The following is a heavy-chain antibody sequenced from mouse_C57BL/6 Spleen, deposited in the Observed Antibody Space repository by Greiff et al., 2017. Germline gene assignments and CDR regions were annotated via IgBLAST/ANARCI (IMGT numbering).Heavy chain of an antibody. V-gene: IGHV3-6*01. CDR1: GYSITSGYY. J-gene: IGHJ3*01. CDR2: ISYDGSN. Sequence: EVQLQESGPGLVKPSQSLSLTCSVTGYSITSGYYWNWIRQCPGNKLEWMGYISYDGSNNYNPSLKNRISITRDTSKDQFFLKLNSVTTEDTATYYCAPLYDDYDGFAYWGQGTLVTVSA. CDR3: APLYDDYDGFAY. D-gene: IGHD2-4*01.